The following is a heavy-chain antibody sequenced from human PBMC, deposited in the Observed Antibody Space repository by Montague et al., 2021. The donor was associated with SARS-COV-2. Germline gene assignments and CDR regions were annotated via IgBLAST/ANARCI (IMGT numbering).Heavy chain of an antibody. CDR2: TYYRSKWYN. J-gene: IGHJ4*02. CDR3: ARIPVGSKYYFDF. V-gene: IGHV6-1*01. Sequence: CAISGDSVSSNIATWNWIRQSPSRGLEWLGRTYYRSKWYNDYAEXVKSRITIDPDTSKHQFSLHLNSVTPEDTAVYYCARIPVGSKYYFDFWGQGTLVTVPS. CDR1: GDSVSSNIAT. D-gene: IGHD2-2*01.